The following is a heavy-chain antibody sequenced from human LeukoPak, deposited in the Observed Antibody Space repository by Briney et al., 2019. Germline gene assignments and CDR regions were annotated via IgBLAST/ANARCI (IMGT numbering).Heavy chain of an antibody. D-gene: IGHD6-19*01. J-gene: IGHJ4*02. CDR2: LYVGDSGA. V-gene: IGHV5-51*01. CDR3: ARPHSSGWLY. Sequence: GESLKISCQGSGDTFSTSWIAWVRQMPGKALECMGILYVGDSGARYSPSFQGQVTISADKSISTAYLQWSSLKASDTAMYYCARPHSSGWLYWGQGTLVTVSS. CDR1: GDTFSTSW.